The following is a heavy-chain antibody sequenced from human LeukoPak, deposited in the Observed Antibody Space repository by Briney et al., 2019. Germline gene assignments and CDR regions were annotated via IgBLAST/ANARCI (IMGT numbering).Heavy chain of an antibody. CDR3: ARVPNGDRRIYYFDY. CDR1: GGSISSGSYY. D-gene: IGHD2-8*01. Sequence: ASQTLSLTCTVSGGSISSGSYYWSWIRQPAGKGLEWIGRIYTSGSTNYNPSLKSRVTISVDTSKNQFSLKLSSVTAADTAVYYCARVPNGDRRIYYFDYWGQGTLVTVSS. V-gene: IGHV4-61*02. J-gene: IGHJ4*02. CDR2: IYTSGST.